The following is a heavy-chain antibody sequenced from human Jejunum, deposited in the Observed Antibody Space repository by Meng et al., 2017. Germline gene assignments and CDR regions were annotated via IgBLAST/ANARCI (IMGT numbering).Heavy chain of an antibody. CDR1: GFTFSNYI. Sequence: VQLVGSGGGLVQPGGSLRLSCVASGFTFSNYIINWVRQAPGKGLEWVSGISTSGESTYYADSVKGRFTISRDNSKNTLYLQMNSLRDDDTAVYYCAKRSWGGEYYFDYWGLGTLVTVSS. CDR3: AKRSWGGEYYFDY. CDR2: ISTSGEST. J-gene: IGHJ4*02. V-gene: IGHV3-23*04. D-gene: IGHD3-10*01.